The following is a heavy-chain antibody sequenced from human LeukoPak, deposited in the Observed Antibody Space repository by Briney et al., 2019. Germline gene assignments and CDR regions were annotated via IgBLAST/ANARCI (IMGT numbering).Heavy chain of an antibody. Sequence: ASVKVSCKASGYTFTNYGISWVRQAPGQGLEWMGWISAYSSNTNYAHKLQGRVTMTTDTSTTTAYMELRSLRSDDTAVYYCAVPGSGHLDVWGQGTTVTVSS. CDR2: ISAYSSNT. J-gene: IGHJ6*02. V-gene: IGHV1-18*01. CDR3: AVPGSGHLDV. CDR1: GYTFTNYG. D-gene: IGHD3-10*01.